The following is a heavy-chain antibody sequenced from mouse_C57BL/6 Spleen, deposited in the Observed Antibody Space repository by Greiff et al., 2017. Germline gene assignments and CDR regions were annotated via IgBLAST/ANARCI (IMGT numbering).Heavy chain of an antibody. CDR1: GYTFTDYN. CDR2: INPNNGGT. V-gene: IGHV1-22*01. CDR3: ARFGNYHGSRTSWYFDV. D-gene: IGHD1-1*01. Sequence: VQLQQSGPELVKPGASVKMSCKASGYTFTDYNMHWVKQSHGKSLEWIGYINPNNGGTSYNQKFKGKATLTVNKSSSTAYMELRNLTSEDSAVYYCARFGNYHGSRTSWYFDVWGTETTVTVSS. J-gene: IGHJ1*03.